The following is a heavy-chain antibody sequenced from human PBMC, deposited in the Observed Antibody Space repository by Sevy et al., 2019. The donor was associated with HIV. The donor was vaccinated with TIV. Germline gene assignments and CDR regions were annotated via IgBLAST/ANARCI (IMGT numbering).Heavy chain of an antibody. Sequence: GGSLRLSCAASGFTFSSYGMHWVRQAPGKGVEWVAVISYDGSNKYYADSVKGRFTISRDNSKNTLYLQMNSLRAEDTAVYYCAKIGDFWSGYYLGGNNYYYYYGMDVWGQGTTVTVSS. J-gene: IGHJ6*02. CDR1: GFTFSSYG. CDR2: ISYDGSNK. D-gene: IGHD3-3*01. V-gene: IGHV3-30*18. CDR3: AKIGDFWSGYYLGGNNYYYYYGMDV.